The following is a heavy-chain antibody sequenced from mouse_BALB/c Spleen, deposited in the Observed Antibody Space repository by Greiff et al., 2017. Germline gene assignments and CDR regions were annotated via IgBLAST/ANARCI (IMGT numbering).Heavy chain of an antibody. Sequence: QVQLQQPGAELVKPGASVKLSCKASGYTFTSYWMHWVKQRPGQGLEWIGEINPSNGRTNYNEKFKSKATLTVDKSSSTAYMQLSSLTSEDSAVYYCARVYFDVWGAGTTVTVSS. CDR1: GYTFTSYW. CDR3: ARVYFDV. V-gene: IGHV1S81*02. J-gene: IGHJ1*01. CDR2: INPSNGRT.